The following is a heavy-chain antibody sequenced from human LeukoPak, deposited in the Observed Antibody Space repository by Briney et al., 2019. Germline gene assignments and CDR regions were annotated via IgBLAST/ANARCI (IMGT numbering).Heavy chain of an antibody. CDR2: MYWDDDK. J-gene: IGHJ4*02. V-gene: IGHV2-5*02. D-gene: IGHD1-26*01. CDR1: GFPLTTSGVG. Sequence: SGPTLVKPTQTLTLTCTFSGFPLTTSGVGVGWIRQPPGKALEWLALMYWDDDKRYNPSLKSRLTITKDTPKNQIALTMTNRDPVDTATYYCAHRRRLISASFFFDYWGQGTLVTVSS. CDR3: AHRRRLISASFFFDY.